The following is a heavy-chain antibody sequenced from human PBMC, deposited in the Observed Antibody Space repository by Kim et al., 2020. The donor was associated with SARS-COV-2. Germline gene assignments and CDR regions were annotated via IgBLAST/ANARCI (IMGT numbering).Heavy chain of an antibody. CDR1: GFTFSSYA. D-gene: IGHD3-22*01. CDR2: ISYDGSNK. CDR3: ARDPIVVVGYGMDV. V-gene: IGHV3-30*04. J-gene: IGHJ6*02. Sequence: LSLTCAASGFTFSSYAMHWVRQAPGKGLGWVAVISYDGSNKYYADSVKGRFTISRDNSKNTLYLQMNSLRAEDTAVYYCARDPIVVVGYGMDVWGQGTTVTVSS.